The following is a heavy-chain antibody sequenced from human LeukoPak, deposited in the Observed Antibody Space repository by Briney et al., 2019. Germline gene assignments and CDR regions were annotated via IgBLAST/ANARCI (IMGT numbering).Heavy chain of an antibody. CDR3: AKEAYRHLDLHS. D-gene: IGHD2-21*01. V-gene: IGHV3-23*01. CDR2: IASDGDT. J-gene: IGHJ4*02. CDR1: GFTFSRYA. Sequence: PGGSLRLSCAASGFTFSRYAMNWVRQAPGKGLEWVSSIASDGDTFYADSVKGRFTISRDISKNTLHLQMNSLRADDTAVYFCAKEAYRHLDLHSWGQGTLVTVSS.